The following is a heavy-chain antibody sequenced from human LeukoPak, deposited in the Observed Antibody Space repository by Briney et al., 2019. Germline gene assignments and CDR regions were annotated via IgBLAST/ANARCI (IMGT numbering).Heavy chain of an antibody. J-gene: IGHJ4*02. CDR2: ISAYNGNT. CDR3: ARLSGLGPDSPWELDR. Sequence: GASVKVSCKASGYTFTSHGISWVRQAPGQGLEWMGWISAYNGNTNYAQKVKGRVTMTTDTSTSTAYMELRSLRSDDTAVYYCARLSGLGPDSPWELDRWGQGTPVTVSS. V-gene: IGHV1-18*01. D-gene: IGHD1-26*01. CDR1: GYTFTSHG.